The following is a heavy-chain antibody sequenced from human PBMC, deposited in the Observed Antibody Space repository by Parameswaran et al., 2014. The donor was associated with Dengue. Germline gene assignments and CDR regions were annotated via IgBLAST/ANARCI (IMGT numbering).Heavy chain of an antibody. CDR2: ISWNSGSI. D-gene: IGHD3-10*01. CDR3: AKDKGFGEPYYYGMDV. J-gene: IGHJ6*02. Sequence: WIRQPPGKGLEWVSGISWNSGSIGYADSVKGRFTISRDNAKNSLYLQMNSLRAEDTALYYCAKDKGFGEPYYYGMDVWGQGTTVTVSS. V-gene: IGHV3-9*01.